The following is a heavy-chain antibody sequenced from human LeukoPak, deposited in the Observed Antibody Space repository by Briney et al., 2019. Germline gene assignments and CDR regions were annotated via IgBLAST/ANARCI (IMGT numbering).Heavy chain of an antibody. D-gene: IGHD1-26*01. CDR2: INPNSGGT. Sequence: ASVKVSCKASGYTFTDYYIHWVRQAPGQGLEWMGWINPNSGGTNYVQKFQGRVTMTRDTSISTAYMELSRLRSDVTAVYYCARGSGSYPYYFDYWGQGTLVTVSS. V-gene: IGHV1-2*02. CDR3: ARGSGSYPYYFDY. CDR1: GYTFTDYY. J-gene: IGHJ4*02.